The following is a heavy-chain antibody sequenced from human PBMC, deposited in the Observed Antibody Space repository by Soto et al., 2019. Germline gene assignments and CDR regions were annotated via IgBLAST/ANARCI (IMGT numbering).Heavy chain of an antibody. D-gene: IGHD3-10*01. CDR1: GGSISSSSYY. CDR2: IYYSGST. Sequence: SETLSLTCTVSGGSISSSSYYWGWIRQPPGKGLEWIGSIYYSGSTYYNPSPKSRLTISVDTSKNQFSLKLSSVTAADTAVYYCARALWFGELIWGQGTLVTVSS. V-gene: IGHV4-39*01. J-gene: IGHJ4*02. CDR3: ARALWFGELI.